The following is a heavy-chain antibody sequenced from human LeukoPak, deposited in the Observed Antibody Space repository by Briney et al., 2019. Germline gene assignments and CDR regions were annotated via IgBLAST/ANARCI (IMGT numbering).Heavy chain of an antibody. J-gene: IGHJ4*02. CDR2: VSSSGSTT. CDR1: GLTFSNFE. Sequence: GGSLRLSCVASGLTFSNFEMNWVRQLPGKGLEWLSYVSSSGSTTEYADSVKGRFTISRDSARNSLYLQMNSLRVEDTALYYCASRPPPHRGPFDFWGQGTLVAVSS. V-gene: IGHV3-48*03. CDR3: ASRPPPHRGPFDF.